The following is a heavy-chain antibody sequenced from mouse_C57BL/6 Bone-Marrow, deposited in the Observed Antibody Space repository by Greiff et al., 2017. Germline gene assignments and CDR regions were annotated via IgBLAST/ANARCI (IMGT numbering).Heavy chain of an antibody. Sequence: QVQLQQPGAELVMPGASVKLSCKASGYTFTSYWMHWVKQRPGQGLEWIGEIDPSDSYTNYNQKFKGQSTLTVDKSSSTAYMQLSSLTSEDSAVYYGAREGGYDYDVTWFAYWGQGTLVTVSA. J-gene: IGHJ3*01. CDR3: AREGGYDYDVTWFAY. D-gene: IGHD2-4*01. CDR1: GYTFTSYW. CDR2: IDPSDSYT. V-gene: IGHV1-69*01.